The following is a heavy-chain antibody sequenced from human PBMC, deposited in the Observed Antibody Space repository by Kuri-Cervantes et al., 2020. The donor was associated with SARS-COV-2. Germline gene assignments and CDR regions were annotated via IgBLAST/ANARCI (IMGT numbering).Heavy chain of an antibody. D-gene: IGHD6-13*01. V-gene: IGHV4-31*03. CDR1: GDSLSRGGHY. Sequence: SETLSLTCSVSGDSLSRGGHYWTWIRQHPGKGPEWIGYIYYSGRTYYNPSLQSRLTISLDTSQNQFSLKLSPVTAADTAVYYCARSFGTAAGQLDYWGQGTLVTVSS. CDR2: IYYSGRT. J-gene: IGHJ4*02. CDR3: ARSFGTAAGQLDY.